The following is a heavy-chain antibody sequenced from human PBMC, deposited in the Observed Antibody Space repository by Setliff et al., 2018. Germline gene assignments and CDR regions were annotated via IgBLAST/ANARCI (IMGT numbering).Heavy chain of an antibody. CDR2: IRXXXXXX. D-gene: IGHD1-7*01. CDR1: GYIFSAYH. CDR3: ARAPSGTGFYHFFSYMDV. V-gene: IGHV1-2*02. Sequence: ASVKVSCKASGYIFSAYHVHWVRQAPGQGPEWVGCIRXXXXXXXXXXXXXGSXXXTGDASINTAFMELTGLTSDDTAVYYCARAPSGTGFYHFFSYMDVWGKGTTVTVSS. J-gene: IGHJ6*03.